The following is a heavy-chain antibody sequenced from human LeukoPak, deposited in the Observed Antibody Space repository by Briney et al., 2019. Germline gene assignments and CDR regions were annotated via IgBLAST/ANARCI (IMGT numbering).Heavy chain of an antibody. D-gene: IGHD7-27*01. Sequence: GGSLRLSCAASGFTFDTYCMNWVRQAPGKGLEWVSSISSSISYIYYADSVKGRFSIYRDNAKNSLYLQMNSLRAEDMSVYYCARSPGATWSFYYWGQGTLVTVSS. CDR2: ISSSISYI. CDR3: ARSPGATWSFYY. V-gene: IGHV3-21*01. CDR1: GFTFDTYC. J-gene: IGHJ4*02.